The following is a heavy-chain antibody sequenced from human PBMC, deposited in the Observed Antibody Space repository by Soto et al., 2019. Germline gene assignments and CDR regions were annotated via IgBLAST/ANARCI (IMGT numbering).Heavy chain of an antibody. CDR3: AKDNCSGGSCYTRYFDL. CDR2: ISYDGSNK. CDR1: GFTFSSYG. D-gene: IGHD2-15*01. J-gene: IGHJ2*01. Sequence: ESGGGVVQPGRSLRLSCAASGFTFSSYGMHWVRQAPGKGLEWVAIISYDGSNKYYSDYVKGRFTISRDNSKNTLYLQMNSLRAEDTAVYYCAKDNCSGGSCYTRYFDLWGRGTLVTVSS. V-gene: IGHV3-30*18.